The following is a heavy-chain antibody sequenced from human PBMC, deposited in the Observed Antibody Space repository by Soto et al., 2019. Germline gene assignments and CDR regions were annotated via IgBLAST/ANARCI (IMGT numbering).Heavy chain of an antibody. Sequence: ASVKVSCKASGGTFSSYAISWVRQAPGQGLEWMGGIIPIFGTANYAQKFQGRVTITADESTSTAYMELSSLRSEDTAVYYCARERVTMIPRDAFDIWGQGTMVTVSS. D-gene: IGHD3-22*01. J-gene: IGHJ3*02. CDR1: GGTFSSYA. CDR3: ARERVTMIPRDAFDI. V-gene: IGHV1-69*13. CDR2: IIPIFGTA.